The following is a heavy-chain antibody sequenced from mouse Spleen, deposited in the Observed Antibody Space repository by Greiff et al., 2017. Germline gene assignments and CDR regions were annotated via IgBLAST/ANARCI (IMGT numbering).Heavy chain of an antibody. D-gene: IGHD3-1*01. Sequence: EVQGVESGGGLVKPGGSLKLSCAASGFTFSSYAMSWVRQTPEKRLEWVATISSGGSYTYYPDSVKGRFTISRDNAKNTLYLQMSSLRSEDTAMYYCARGVSGYAMDYWGQGTSVTVSS. CDR2: ISSGGSYT. V-gene: IGHV5-9-3*01. CDR1: GFTFSSYA. J-gene: IGHJ4*01. CDR3: ARGVSGYAMDY.